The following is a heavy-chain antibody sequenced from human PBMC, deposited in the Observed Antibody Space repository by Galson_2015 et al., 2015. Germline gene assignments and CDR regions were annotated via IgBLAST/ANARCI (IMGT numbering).Heavy chain of an antibody. D-gene: IGHD2-2*01. V-gene: IGHV4-31*03. CDR3: ASLVVPAASFDP. Sequence: TLSLPCTDSGGSISSGGYYWRWVRPHPGKGMEWIGYIYYSGSTYYNPSLKSRVTISVDTSKNQFSLKLRSVTAADTAVYYCASLVVPAASFDPWGQGTLVTVSS. CDR1: GGSISSGGYY. J-gene: IGHJ5*02. CDR2: IYYSGST.